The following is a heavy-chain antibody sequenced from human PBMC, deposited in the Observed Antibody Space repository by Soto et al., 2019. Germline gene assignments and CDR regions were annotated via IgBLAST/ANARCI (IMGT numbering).Heavy chain of an antibody. CDR1: GFIFSSYG. Sequence: QVQLVESGGGVVQPGRSLRLSCAASGFIFSSYGMHWVRQAPGKGLEWVAIIWYDGSNKYYADSVKGRFTISSDNSKNTLYLQMNSLRDEDTAVYYCARGGAGYYYGMDVWGQGTTVTGSS. V-gene: IGHV3-33*01. J-gene: IGHJ6*02. CDR2: IWYDGSNK. CDR3: ARGGAGYYYGMDV. D-gene: IGHD3-16*01.